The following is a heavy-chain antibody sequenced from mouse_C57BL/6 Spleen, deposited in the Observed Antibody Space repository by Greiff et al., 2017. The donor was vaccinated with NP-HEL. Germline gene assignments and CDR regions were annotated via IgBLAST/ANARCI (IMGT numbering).Heavy chain of an antibody. CDR1: GFSFNTYA. Sequence: DVQLVESGGGLVQPKGSLKLSCAASGFSFNTYAMNWVRQAPGKGLEWVARIRSKSNNYATYYADAVKDRFTISRDDSESMLYLQMNNLKTEDTAMYYCVRDGRVAYWGQGTLVTVSA. D-gene: IGHD2-3*01. V-gene: IGHV10-1*01. CDR2: IRSKSNNYAT. CDR3: VRDGRVAY. J-gene: IGHJ3*01.